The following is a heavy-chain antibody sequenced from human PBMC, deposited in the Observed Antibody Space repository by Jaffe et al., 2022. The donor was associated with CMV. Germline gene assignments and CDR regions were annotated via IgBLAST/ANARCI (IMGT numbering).Heavy chain of an antibody. Sequence: EVQLVESGGGLVQPGGSLRLSCAASGFTFSSYWMSWVRQAPGKGLEWVANIKQDGSEKYYVDSVKGRFTISRDNAKNSLYLQMNSLRAEDTAVYYCARDVSYCSSTSCSRTSSHWGQGTLVTVSS. CDR3: ARDVSYCSSTSCSRTSSH. CDR1: GFTFSSYW. CDR2: IKQDGSEK. V-gene: IGHV3-7*01. D-gene: IGHD2-2*01. J-gene: IGHJ4*02.